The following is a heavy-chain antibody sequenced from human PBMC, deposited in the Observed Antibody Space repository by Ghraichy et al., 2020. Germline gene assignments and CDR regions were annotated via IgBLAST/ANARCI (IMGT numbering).Heavy chain of an antibody. D-gene: IGHD1-26*01. Sequence: GGSLRLSCAASGFTFDDYAMHWVRQAPGKGLEWVSGISWNSGSIGYADSVKGRFTISRDNAKNSLYLQMNSLRAEDTALYYCAKDFSGSYDAFDIWGQGTMVTVSS. CDR1: GFTFDDYA. CDR3: AKDFSGSYDAFDI. J-gene: IGHJ3*02. V-gene: IGHV3-9*01. CDR2: ISWNSGSI.